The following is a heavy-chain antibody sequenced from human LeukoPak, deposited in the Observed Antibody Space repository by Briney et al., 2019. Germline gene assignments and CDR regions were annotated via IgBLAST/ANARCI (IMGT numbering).Heavy chain of an antibody. J-gene: IGHJ4*02. CDR2: IKSDGSEE. CDR3: ARGDLWLGH. Sequence: GGSLRLSCAISGFIFSSYWMCWVRQAPGKGLEWVANIKSDGSEEYYGDSVKGRFTISRDNAKNSLYLQMNSLRVEDTAVYYCARGDLWLGHWGQGSLVTVSS. V-gene: IGHV3-7*01. D-gene: IGHD3-10*01. CDR1: GFIFSSYW.